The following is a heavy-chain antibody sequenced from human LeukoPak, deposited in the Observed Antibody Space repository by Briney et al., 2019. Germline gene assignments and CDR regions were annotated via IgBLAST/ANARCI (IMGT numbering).Heavy chain of an antibody. D-gene: IGHD4-11*01. V-gene: IGHV3-64*01. CDR3: ARVGVYSNYDY. Sequence: GGSLILSCAASGFTFSSYAMHWVRQAPGQGLEYVSAISSNGGSAYYANSVEGRFTISRDNSKHTLYLQMGSLSEEDMAVYYCARVGVYSNYDYWGQGTLVTVSS. CDR1: GFTFSSYA. J-gene: IGHJ4*02. CDR2: ISSNGGSA.